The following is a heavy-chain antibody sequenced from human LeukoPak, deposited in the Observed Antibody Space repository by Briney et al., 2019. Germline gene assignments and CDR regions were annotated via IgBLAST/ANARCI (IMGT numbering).Heavy chain of an antibody. Sequence: SEPLSLTCTVSGGYISSYYWSWIRQPPGKGLEWIGYIYYSGSTNYNPSLKSRVTISVDTSKNQFSLKLSSVTAADTAVYYCARGGQQLANWYFALWGRGTLVTVSS. J-gene: IGHJ2*01. D-gene: IGHD6-13*01. CDR2: IYYSGST. CDR3: ARGGQQLANWYFAL. V-gene: IGHV4-59*01. CDR1: GGYISSYY.